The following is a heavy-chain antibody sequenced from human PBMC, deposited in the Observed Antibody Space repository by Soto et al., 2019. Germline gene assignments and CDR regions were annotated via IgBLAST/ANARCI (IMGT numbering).Heavy chain of an antibody. CDR2: KHHSGST. J-gene: IGHJ6*02. D-gene: IGHD6-19*01. V-gene: IGHV4-4*02. CDR3: ASSSGWCRLDV. Sequence: QVQLQESGPGLVKPSETLSLTCGVSGDSINNGFWWTWVRQPPGKGLEWIGEKHHSGSTNYNLSLKSRVSISLDKSKNQFSLNLSSVTAADSAVYFCASSSGWCRLDVWVQWTTVTVSS. CDR1: GDSINNGFW.